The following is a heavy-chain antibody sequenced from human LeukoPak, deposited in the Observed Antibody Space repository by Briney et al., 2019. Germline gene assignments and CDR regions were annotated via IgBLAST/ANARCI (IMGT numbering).Heavy chain of an antibody. Sequence: QAGGSLRLSCAASGFTFSSYWMHWVRQAPGKELVWVSRINSDGSSTSYADSVKGRFTISRDNAKNTLYLQMNSLRAEDTAVYYCARESGYSYGYFYYWGQGTLVTVSS. CDR2: INSDGSST. V-gene: IGHV3-74*01. CDR3: ARESGYSYGYFYY. J-gene: IGHJ4*02. CDR1: GFTFSSYW. D-gene: IGHD5-18*01.